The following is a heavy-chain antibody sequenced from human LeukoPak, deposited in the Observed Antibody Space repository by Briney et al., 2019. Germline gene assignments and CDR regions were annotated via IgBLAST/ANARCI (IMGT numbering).Heavy chain of an antibody. D-gene: IGHD2-15*01. CDR1: GFTFSSYS. CDR3: GRQAAPDY. V-gene: IGHV3-21*01. Sequence: SGGSLRLSCAASGFTFSSYSMNWVRQAPGQGLEWVSSISHISSNIYYADSVKGRFTISRDNAKNSLYLQMHSLRAEDTAVYYCGRQAAPDYWGQGTLVTVSS. CDR2: ISHISSNI. J-gene: IGHJ4*02.